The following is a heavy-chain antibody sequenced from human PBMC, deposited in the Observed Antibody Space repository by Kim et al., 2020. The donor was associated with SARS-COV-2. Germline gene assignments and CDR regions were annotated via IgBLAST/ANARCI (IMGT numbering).Heavy chain of an antibody. CDR2: IGNKGNSFTT. D-gene: IGHD3-3*01. Sequence: GGSLRLSCAASGFTLSDHYMHWVRQAPGKGLEWVGHIGNKGNSFTTEYAASVKGRFTISRDESHNSLYLQMSSLKTEDTAVYYCARVTIFGMVILYDYWGQGTLVTVSS. J-gene: IGHJ4*02. V-gene: IGHV3-72*01. CDR3: ARVTIFGMVILYDY. CDR1: GFTLSDHY.